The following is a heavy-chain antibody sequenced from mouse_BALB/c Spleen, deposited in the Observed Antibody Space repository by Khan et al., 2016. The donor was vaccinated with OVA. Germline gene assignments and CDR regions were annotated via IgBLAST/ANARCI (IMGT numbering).Heavy chain of an antibody. D-gene: IGHD3-1*01. Sequence: EVQLQQPGPELVEPGASVKMSCKASGYTFTNYVIHWVKQKPGQGLEWIGYINPDNAGTSYNEKFKGKTTLTSDISSTTAYMEFSNLTSEDSAVYFCAREASSSDFSFPYWGQGTLVTVSA. CDR2: INPDNAGT. CDR1: GYTFTNYV. V-gene: IGHV1S136*01. J-gene: IGHJ3*01. CDR3: AREASSSDFSFPY.